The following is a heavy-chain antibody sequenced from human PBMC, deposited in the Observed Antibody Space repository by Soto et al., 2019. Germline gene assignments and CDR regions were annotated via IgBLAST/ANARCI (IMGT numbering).Heavy chain of an antibody. Sequence: PSETLSLTCSVSGSSVSNKTYYWSWIRQPPGKRLEWIGYVYDSGTTNYNPSLKSRVTISVDLSKNQFSLRLSSVTTADTALYYCARTTAVPNTLRSRYFFDYWGQGTLVTVSS. D-gene: IGHD4-17*01. CDR1: GSSVSNKTYY. V-gene: IGHV4-61*01. J-gene: IGHJ4*02. CDR2: VYDSGTT. CDR3: ARTTAVPNTLRSRYFFDY.